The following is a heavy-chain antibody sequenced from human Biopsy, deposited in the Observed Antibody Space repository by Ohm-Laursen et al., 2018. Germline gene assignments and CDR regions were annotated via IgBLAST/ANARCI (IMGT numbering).Heavy chain of an antibody. J-gene: IGHJ2*01. Sequence: GSSVKVSCKASGGTFTNHAVGWVRQAPGQGLEWVGSSIPLFNTANYADKFQGRVTLTADKSTTTAYMELSSLRSEDTAIYYCARFPLGAYDDSGSYRAVEHWYFDLWGRGTLVTAFS. V-gene: IGHV1-69*06. D-gene: IGHD3-22*01. CDR1: GGTFTNHA. CDR2: SIPLFNTA. CDR3: ARFPLGAYDDSGSYRAVEHWYFDL.